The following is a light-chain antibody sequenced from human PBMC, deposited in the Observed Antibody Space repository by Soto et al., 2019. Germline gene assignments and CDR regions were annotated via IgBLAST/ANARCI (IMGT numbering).Light chain of an antibody. CDR3: GSWDSSLSAYV. J-gene: IGLJ1*01. CDR1: SSNIGGNS. Sequence: QSALTQPPSGSAAPGQKVTISCSGGSSNIGGNSVSRYQQRPGPPPKLLIYDDNKRPSGIPDRFSGSKSGTSATLGITGFQTGDEADYYCGSWDSSLSAYVFGTGTKVTVL. V-gene: IGLV1-51*01. CDR2: DDN.